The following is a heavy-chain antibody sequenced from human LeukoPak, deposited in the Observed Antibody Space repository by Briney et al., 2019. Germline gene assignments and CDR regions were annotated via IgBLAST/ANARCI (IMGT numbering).Heavy chain of an antibody. J-gene: IGHJ4*02. Sequence: ASVKVSCKASGYTFTSYYMHWVRQAPGQGLEWMGIINPSGGSTSYAQKFQGRVTMTRDTSPSTVYMELSSLRSEDTAVYYCASPRWDCSSTSCDYVFDYWGQGPLVTVSS. CDR1: GYTFTSYY. D-gene: IGHD2-2*01. V-gene: IGHV1-46*01. CDR3: ASPRWDCSSTSCDYVFDY. CDR2: INPSGGST.